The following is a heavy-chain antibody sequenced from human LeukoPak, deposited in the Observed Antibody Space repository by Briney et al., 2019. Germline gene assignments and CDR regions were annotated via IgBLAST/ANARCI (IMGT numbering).Heavy chain of an antibody. CDR3: ARVKEQQQLLRLLRSAEHAFDI. Sequence: HLGGSLRLSCAASGLTFSSYWMHWVRQAPGKGLVWVSRINTDGSSTSYADSVKGRFTISRDNAKNTLYLQMNSLRAEDTAVYYCARVKEQQQLLRLLRSAEHAFDIWGQGTMVTVSS. CDR2: INTDGSST. J-gene: IGHJ3*02. D-gene: IGHD6-13*01. CDR1: GLTFSSYW. V-gene: IGHV3-74*01.